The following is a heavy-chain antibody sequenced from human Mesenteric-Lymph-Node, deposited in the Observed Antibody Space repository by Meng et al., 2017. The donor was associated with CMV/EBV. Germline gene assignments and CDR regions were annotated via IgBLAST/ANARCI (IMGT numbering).Heavy chain of an antibody. CDR3: AKVNSWIGHFDF. CDR1: GFTFSSYA. Sequence: GESLKISCAASGFTFSSYAMSWVRQAPGKGLEWVSVIYSGGSSTYYADSVKGRFTISRDNSKNTLYLQMNSLRAEDTAVYYCAKVNSWIGHFDFWGQGTQVTVSS. J-gene: IGHJ4*02. CDR2: IYSGGSST. V-gene: IGHV3-23*03. D-gene: IGHD6-13*01.